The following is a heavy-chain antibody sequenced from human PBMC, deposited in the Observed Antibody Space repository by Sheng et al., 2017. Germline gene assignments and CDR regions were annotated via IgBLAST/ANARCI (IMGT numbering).Heavy chain of an antibody. CDR3: ARGSGRGFDP. V-gene: IGHV1-69*05. CDR1: GGTFSNSA. CDR2: IIPIFGAA. J-gene: IGHJ5*02. Sequence: QVQLVQSGAEVKKPGSSVKVSCKASGGTFSNSAISWVRQAPGRGLEWMGGIIPIFGAANYAQKFQGRVSITTDESTSTAYMELSSLRSEDTAVYYCARGSGRGFDPWGQGTLVTVSS.